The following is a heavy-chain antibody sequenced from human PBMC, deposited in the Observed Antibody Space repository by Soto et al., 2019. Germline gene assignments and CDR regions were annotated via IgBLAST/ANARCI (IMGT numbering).Heavy chain of an antibody. D-gene: IGHD4-17*01. J-gene: IGHJ4*02. V-gene: IGHV2-5*02. CDR2: IYGDNDK. CDR3: AHCTLHDYGDYDPGTSHVFDS. Sequence: QITLKESGPSPVKPTQTLTVTCTFSGFSLSNSGVGVAWIRQPPGKALEWLALIYGDNDKRYSPSLKTRLTTPXXXSXYPVVLTMTNMDPVDTATYYCAHCTLHDYGDYDPGTSHVFDSWGQGTLVTVSS. CDR1: GFSLSNSGVG.